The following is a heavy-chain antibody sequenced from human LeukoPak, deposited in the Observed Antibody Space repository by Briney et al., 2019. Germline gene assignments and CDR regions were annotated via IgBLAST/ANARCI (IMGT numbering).Heavy chain of an antibody. CDR1: GYTFSNYC. Sequence: ASVKVSCKASGYTFSNYCMHWVRQAPGQGLEWMGMFNPTYDIPIYAQTFEGRVTMTRDLSTSTVYMELSTLRSDDTAVYFCAKDPRNILTGDYDDFDIWGQGTMVIVSS. D-gene: IGHD3-9*01. J-gene: IGHJ3*02. V-gene: IGHV1-46*01. CDR2: FNPTYDIP. CDR3: AKDPRNILTGDYDDFDI.